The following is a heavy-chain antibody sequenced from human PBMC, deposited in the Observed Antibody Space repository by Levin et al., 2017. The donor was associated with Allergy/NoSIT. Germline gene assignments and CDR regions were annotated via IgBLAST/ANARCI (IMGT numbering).Heavy chain of an antibody. CDR3: VSYRDGPYIHIAY. J-gene: IGHJ4*02. CDR2: ISSNSRTI. CDR1: GFTFSSYA. D-gene: IGHD3-16*02. Sequence: GGSLRLSCVVSGFTFSSYAMSWIRQTPDKGLEWISIISSNSRTIYYADSVRGRFTISRDNSKNTLYLQMNSLSAQDTALYYCVSYRDGPYIHIAYWGQGTLVTVSS. V-gene: IGHV3-23*01.